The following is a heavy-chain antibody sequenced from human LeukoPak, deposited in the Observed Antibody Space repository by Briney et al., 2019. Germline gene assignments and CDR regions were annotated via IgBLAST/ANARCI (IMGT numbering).Heavy chain of an antibody. Sequence: SSETLSLTCTVSGGSISSSSYYWGWIRQPPGKGLEWIGSIYYSGSTYYNPSLKSRVTISVDTSKNQFSLKLSSVTAADTAVYYCARDKSESGMDVWGQGTTVTVSS. CDR1: GGSISSSSYY. V-gene: IGHV4-39*07. CDR3: ARDKSESGMDV. J-gene: IGHJ6*02. CDR2: IYYSGST.